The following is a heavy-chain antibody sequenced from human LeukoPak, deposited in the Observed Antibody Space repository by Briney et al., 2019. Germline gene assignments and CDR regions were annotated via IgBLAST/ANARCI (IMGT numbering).Heavy chain of an antibody. CDR1: GFTFSDYY. V-gene: IGHV3-11*01. CDR3: ARRSGSYYVGFDH. CDR2: ISGDGGDI. D-gene: IGHD1-26*01. J-gene: IGHJ4*02. Sequence: GGSLRLSCATSGFTFSDYYMSWIRQAPGKGLEWLSYISGDGGDINYADSVGGRFTVSRDNAKNALYLQMNSLRAEDTAVYYCARRSGSYYVGFDHWGQGTLVTVSS.